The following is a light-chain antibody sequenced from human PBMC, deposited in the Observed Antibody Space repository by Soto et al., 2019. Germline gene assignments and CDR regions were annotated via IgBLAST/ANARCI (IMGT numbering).Light chain of an antibody. CDR1: GSDVGRYKF. Sequence: QSALTQPASVSGSPGQSITISCAGSGSDVGRYKFVSWYQHHPGKAPKFIIYEGSKRPSGVSNRFSGSKSGNTASLTISGLQAEDEAEYYCCSYAGSSTFIFGGGTKLTVL. J-gene: IGLJ2*01. V-gene: IGLV2-23*03. CDR2: EGS. CDR3: CSYAGSSTFI.